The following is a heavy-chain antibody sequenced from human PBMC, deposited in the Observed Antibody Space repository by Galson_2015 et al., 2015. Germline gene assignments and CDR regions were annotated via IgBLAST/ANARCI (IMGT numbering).Heavy chain of an antibody. J-gene: IGHJ4*02. CDR1: GFTFSDYY. CDR2: ISSSGSTI. Sequence: SLRLSCAASGFTFSDYYMSWLRQAPGKGLEWVSYISSSGSTIYYADSVKGRFTISRDNAKNSLYLQMNSLRAEDTAVYYCARDFPPTFFGESMGVSDYWGQGTLVTVSS. CDR3: ARDFPPTFFGESMGVSDY. D-gene: IGHD3-10*01. V-gene: IGHV3-11*01.